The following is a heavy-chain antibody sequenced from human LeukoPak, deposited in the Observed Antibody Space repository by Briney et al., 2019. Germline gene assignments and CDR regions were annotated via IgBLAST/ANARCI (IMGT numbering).Heavy chain of an antibody. CDR1: GFTFSSYA. V-gene: IGHV3-23*01. CDR3: AKEAFAVVPAAKSDY. CDR2: ISGSGGR. Sequence: GSLRLSCAASGFTFSSYAMSWVRQAPGKGLEWVSAISGSGGRYYADSVKGRFIISRDNSKNTVYLQMNSLRAEDTALYYCAKEAFAVVPAAKSDYWGQGTLVTVSP. J-gene: IGHJ4*02. D-gene: IGHD2-2*01.